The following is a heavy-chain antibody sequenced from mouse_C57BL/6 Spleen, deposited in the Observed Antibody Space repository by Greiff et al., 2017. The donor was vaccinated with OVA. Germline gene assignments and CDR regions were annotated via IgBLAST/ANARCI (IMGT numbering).Heavy chain of an antibody. J-gene: IGHJ2*01. CDR1: GFSLTSYA. V-gene: IGHV2-9-1*01. Sequence: VKLVESGPGLVAPSQSLSITCTVSGFSLTSYAISWVRQPPGKGLEWLGVIWTGGGTNYNSALKSRLSISKDNSKSQVFLKMNSLQTDDTARYYYGRRDDGYYGYFDYWGQGTTLTVSS. CDR3: GRRDDGYYGYFDY. D-gene: IGHD2-3*01. CDR2: IWTGGGT.